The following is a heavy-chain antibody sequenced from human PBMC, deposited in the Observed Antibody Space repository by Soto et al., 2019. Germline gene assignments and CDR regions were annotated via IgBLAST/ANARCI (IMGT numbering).Heavy chain of an antibody. CDR1: GFTVSFSY. CDR3: ARAVMQRRLRFDL. D-gene: IGHD3-16*01. V-gene: IGHV3-53*01. CDR2: IDSGGST. Sequence: LRLSCAASGFTVSFSYMSWVRQAPGKGLEWVSVIDSGGSTYYADSVKGRFTISRDNSKNMLYLQMNSVRAEDTAVFYCARAVMQRRLRFDLWGRGTLVTVSS. J-gene: IGHJ2*01.